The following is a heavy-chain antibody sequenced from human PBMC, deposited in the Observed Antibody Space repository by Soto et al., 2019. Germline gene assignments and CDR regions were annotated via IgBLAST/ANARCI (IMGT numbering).Heavy chain of an antibody. D-gene: IGHD6-19*01. CDR1: GFTFSSYG. CDR2: ISYDGSNK. J-gene: IGHJ6*02. V-gene: IGHV3-30*18. Sequence: QVQLVESGGGVVQPGRSLRLSCAASGFTFSSYGMHWVRQAPGKGLEWVAVISYDGSNKYYADSVKGRFTISRDNSKNTLSLQMHSLRAAETAVYYCAKDQVRAVAGTVGARRPDYYYYGKYVWGQGTTVTVS. CDR3: AKDQVRAVAGTVGARRPDYYYYGKYV.